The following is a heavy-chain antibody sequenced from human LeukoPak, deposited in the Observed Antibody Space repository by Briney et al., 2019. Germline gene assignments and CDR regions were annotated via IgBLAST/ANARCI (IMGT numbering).Heavy chain of an antibody. CDR1: GGSISSSSYY. V-gene: IGHV4-39*01. CDR3: ARGGGTPGY. CDR2: IYYSGST. Sequence: SETLSLTCTVSGGSISSSSYYWGWIRQPPGKGLEWIGSIYYSGSTYYNPSLKSRVTISVDTSKNQFSLKLSSVTAADTAVYYCARGGGTPGYWGQGTLVTVSS. J-gene: IGHJ4*02. D-gene: IGHD2-15*01.